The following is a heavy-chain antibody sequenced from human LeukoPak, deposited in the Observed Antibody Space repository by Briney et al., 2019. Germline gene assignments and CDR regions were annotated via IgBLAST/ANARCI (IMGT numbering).Heavy chain of an antibody. D-gene: IGHD4-23*01. V-gene: IGHV3-30*18. CDR1: GFTFSSYG. CDR3: AKDGDYGGNSGWFDP. J-gene: IGHJ5*02. Sequence: GRSLRLSCAASGFTFSSYGMHWVRQAPGKGLEWVAVISYDGSNKYYADSVKGRFTISRDNSKNTLYLQMNSLRAEDTAAYYCAKDGDYGGNSGWFDPWGQGTLVTVSS. CDR2: ISYDGSNK.